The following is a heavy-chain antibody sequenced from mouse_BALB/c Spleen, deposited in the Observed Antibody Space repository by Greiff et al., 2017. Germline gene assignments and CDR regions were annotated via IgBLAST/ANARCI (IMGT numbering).Heavy chain of an antibody. CDR1: GFTFSDYY. CDR3: ARGATGAMDY. D-gene: IGHD3-1*01. V-gene: IGHV5-4*02. CDR2: ISDGGSYT. J-gene: IGHJ4*01. Sequence: EVQLVESGGGLVKPGGSLKLSCAASGFTFSDYYMYWVRQTPEKRLEWVATISDGGSYTYYPDSVKGRFTISRDNAKNNLYLQMSSLKSEDTAMYYCARGATGAMDYWGQGTSVTVSS.